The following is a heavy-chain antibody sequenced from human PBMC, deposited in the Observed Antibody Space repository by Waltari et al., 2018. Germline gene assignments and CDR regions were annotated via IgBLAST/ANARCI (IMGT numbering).Heavy chain of an antibody. CDR3: GRHRENDYVDS. D-gene: IGHD3-10*01. V-gene: IGHV4-4*07. CDR1: GGSISAHY. J-gene: IGHJ4*02. Sequence: QVQLQESGPALVKPSETLSLTCTVSGGSISAHYRSWIRQPAGKGLEWIGRIFTSGNTNYNPSLKSRVTMSLDTSKNQLSLKVSSVTAADTAMYFCGRHRENDYVDSWGQGTLVTISS. CDR2: IFTSGNT.